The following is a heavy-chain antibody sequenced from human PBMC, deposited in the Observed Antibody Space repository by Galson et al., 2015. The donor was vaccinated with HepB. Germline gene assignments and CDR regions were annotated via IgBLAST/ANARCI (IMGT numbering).Heavy chain of an antibody. J-gene: IGHJ4*02. CDR1: GFIFSSYA. V-gene: IGHV3-23*01. D-gene: IGHD5-12*01. CDR3: TRDRKGGYGPFDY. CDR2: VSGSGTST. Sequence: LRLSCAASGFIFSSYAMSWVRQAPGKGLEWVSGVSGSGTSTYYADAVKGRFTISRDNSKNTLYLQMNGLKIEDTAVYYCTRDRKGGYGPFDYWGQGTLVTVSS.